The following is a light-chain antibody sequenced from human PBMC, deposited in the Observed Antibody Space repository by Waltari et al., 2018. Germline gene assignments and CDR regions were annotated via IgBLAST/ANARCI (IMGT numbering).Light chain of an antibody. Sequence: DIVLTQSPGTLSLSPGERATLSCRASQSFGRTYLAWYQQKPGQAPRLLIYDTSSRGTGIPDRFSDSGSGTDFTLTISRLEPEDFAVYYCQQYGTSPWTFGQGTKVEIK. J-gene: IGKJ1*01. CDR2: DTS. V-gene: IGKV3-20*01. CDR3: QQYGTSPWT. CDR1: QSFGRTY.